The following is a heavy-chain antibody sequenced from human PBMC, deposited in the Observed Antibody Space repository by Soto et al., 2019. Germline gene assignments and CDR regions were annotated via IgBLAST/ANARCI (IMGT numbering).Heavy chain of an antibody. J-gene: IGHJ6*02. CDR1: GGTFSSYA. Sequence: QVQLVQSGAEVKKPGSSVKVSCKASGGTFSSYAISWVRQAPGQGLEWMGGIIPIFGTANYAQKFQGRVTITADESTSTAYMELSSLSSEDTAVYYCARGGYSSSWFLGPGRNYYYGMDVWGQGTTVTVSS. CDR3: ARGGYSSSWFLGPGRNYYYGMDV. CDR2: IIPIFGTA. V-gene: IGHV1-69*01. D-gene: IGHD6-13*01.